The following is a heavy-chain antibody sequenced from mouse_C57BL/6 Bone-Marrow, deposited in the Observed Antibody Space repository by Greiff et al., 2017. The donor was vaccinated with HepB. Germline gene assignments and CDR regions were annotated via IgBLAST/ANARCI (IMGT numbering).Heavy chain of an antibody. V-gene: IGHV3-5*01. Sequence: VQLKESGPGLVKPSQTVFLTCTVTGISITTGNYRWSWLRQFPGNKLVWIGYIYYSGTITYNPSLTSRTTITRDTPKNQFFLEMNSLTAEDTATYYCERDGSYAMDYWGQGTSVTVSS. CDR3: ERDGSYAMDY. D-gene: IGHD2-2*01. CDR1: GISITTGNYR. J-gene: IGHJ4*01. CDR2: IYYSGTI.